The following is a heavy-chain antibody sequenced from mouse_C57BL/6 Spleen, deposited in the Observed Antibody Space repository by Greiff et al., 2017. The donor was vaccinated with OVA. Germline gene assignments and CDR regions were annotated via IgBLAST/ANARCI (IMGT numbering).Heavy chain of an antibody. CDR2: IYPGSGNT. Sequence: VKLQESGPELVKPGASVKISCKASGYSFTSYYIHWVKQRPGQGLEWIGWIYPGSGNTKYNEKFKGKATLTADTSSSTAYMQLSSLTSEDSAVYYCARPRQPNYFDYWGQGTTLTVSS. J-gene: IGHJ2*01. CDR1: GYSFTSYY. CDR3: ARPRQPNYFDY. D-gene: IGHD3-2*01. V-gene: IGHV1-66*01.